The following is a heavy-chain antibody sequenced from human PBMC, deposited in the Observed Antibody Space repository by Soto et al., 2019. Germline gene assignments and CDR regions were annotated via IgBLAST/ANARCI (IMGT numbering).Heavy chain of an antibody. CDR2: ISSSSSYI. CDR1: GFTFSSYS. J-gene: IGHJ5*02. V-gene: IGHV3-21*01. CDR3: ARDGGSYLGWFDP. Sequence: EVQLVESGGDLVKPGGSLRLSCAASGFTFSSYSMNWVRQAPGKGLEWVSSISSSSSYIYYADSVKGRFTISRDNAKNSLYLQMNSLRAEDTAVYYCARDGGSYLGWFDPWGQGTLVTVSS. D-gene: IGHD1-26*01.